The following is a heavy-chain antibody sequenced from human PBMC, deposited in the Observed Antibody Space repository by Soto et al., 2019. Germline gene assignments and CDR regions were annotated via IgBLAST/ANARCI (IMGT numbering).Heavy chain of an antibody. CDR3: ASAVAAAGTPRYYYGMDV. J-gene: IGHJ6*02. D-gene: IGHD6-13*01. V-gene: IGHV4-31*03. CDR1: GGSISSGGYY. CDR2: IYYSGST. Sequence: TSETLSLTCTVSGGSISSGGYYWSWIRQHPGKGLEWIGYIYYSGSTYYNPSLKSRVTISVDTSKNQFSLKLSSVTAADTAVYYCASAVAAAGTPRYYYGMDVWGQGTTVTVSS.